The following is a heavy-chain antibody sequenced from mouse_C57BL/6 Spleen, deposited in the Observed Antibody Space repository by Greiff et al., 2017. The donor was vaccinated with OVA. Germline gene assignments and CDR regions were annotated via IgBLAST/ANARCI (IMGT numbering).Heavy chain of an antibody. V-gene: IGHV5-6*01. J-gene: IGHJ1*03. CDR2: ISSGGSYT. CDR1: GFTFSSYG. CDR3: ARSTYYGSSPPHWYFDV. Sequence: EVQRVESGGDLVKPGGSLKLSCAASGFTFSSYGMSWVRQTPDKRLEWVATISSGGSYTYYPDSVKGRFSISRDNAKHTLYRQMSSLKTEDTAMYYCARSTYYGSSPPHWYFDVGGTGTTVTVSS. D-gene: IGHD1-1*01.